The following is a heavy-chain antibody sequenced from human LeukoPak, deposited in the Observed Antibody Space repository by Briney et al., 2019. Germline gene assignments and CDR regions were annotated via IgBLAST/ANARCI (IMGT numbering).Heavy chain of an antibody. CDR2: IYYSGST. CDR3: ARYDFWSGKRDDY. Sequence: SETLSLTCTVSGGSISSSSYYWGWIRQPPGKGLEWIGSIYYSGSTYYDPSLKGRVTISVDTSKNQFSLKLSSVTAADTAVYYCARYDFWSGKRDDYWGQGTLVTVSS. V-gene: IGHV4-39*07. J-gene: IGHJ4*02. CDR1: GGSISSSSYY. D-gene: IGHD3-3*01.